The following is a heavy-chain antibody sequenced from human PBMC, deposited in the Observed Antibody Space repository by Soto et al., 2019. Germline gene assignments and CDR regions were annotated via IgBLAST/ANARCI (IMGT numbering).Heavy chain of an antibody. D-gene: IGHD2-2*01. J-gene: IGHJ5*02. Sequence: VGSLRLSCAASGFTFSDYYMSWIRQAPGKGLEWVSYISSSGSTIYYADSVKGRFTISRDNANNSLYLQMNSLRAEDTAVYYCARGYCSSTSCYGGNWFDPWGQGTLVTVSS. V-gene: IGHV3-11*01. CDR1: GFTFSDYY. CDR2: ISSSGSTI. CDR3: ARGYCSSTSCYGGNWFDP.